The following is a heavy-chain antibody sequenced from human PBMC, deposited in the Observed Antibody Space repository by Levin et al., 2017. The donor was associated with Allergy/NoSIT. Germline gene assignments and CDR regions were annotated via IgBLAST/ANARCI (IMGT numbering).Heavy chain of an antibody. CDR3: ARDGNVIFGVVIMNYFDY. V-gene: IGHV3-21*01. CDR2: ISSSSSYI. CDR1: GFTFSSYS. D-gene: IGHD3-3*01. J-gene: IGHJ4*02. Sequence: GGSLRLSCAASGFTFSSYSMNWVRQAPGKGLEWVSSISSSSSYIYYADSVKGRFTISRDNAKNSLYLQMNSLRAEDTAVYYCARDGNVIFGVVIMNYFDYWGQGTLVTVSS.